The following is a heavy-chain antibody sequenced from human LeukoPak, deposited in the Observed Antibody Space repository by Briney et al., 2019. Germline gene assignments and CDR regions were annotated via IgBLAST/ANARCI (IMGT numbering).Heavy chain of an antibody. Sequence: GASLRLSCAASGFTFSSYGMHWVRQAPGKGLEWVAVISYDGSNKYYADSVKGRFTISRDNSKNTLYLQMNSLRAEDTAVYYCAKGGALICSSTSCEHLDYWGQGTLVTVSS. V-gene: IGHV3-30*18. D-gene: IGHD2-2*01. J-gene: IGHJ4*02. CDR1: GFTFSSYG. CDR3: AKGGALICSSTSCEHLDY. CDR2: ISYDGSNK.